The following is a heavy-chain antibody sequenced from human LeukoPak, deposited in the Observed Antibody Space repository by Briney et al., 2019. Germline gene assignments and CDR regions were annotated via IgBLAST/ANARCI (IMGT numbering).Heavy chain of an antibody. Sequence: ASVKVSCKASGYTLTGYYMHWVRQAPGQGLEWMGWINPNSGGTNYAQKFQGRVTMTSDTSISTAYMELIRLRSDDTALYYCVRDLGGDADYWGQGTLVTVSS. CDR1: GYTLTGYY. D-gene: IGHD6-25*01. V-gene: IGHV1-2*02. CDR2: INPNSGGT. CDR3: VRDLGGDADY. J-gene: IGHJ4*02.